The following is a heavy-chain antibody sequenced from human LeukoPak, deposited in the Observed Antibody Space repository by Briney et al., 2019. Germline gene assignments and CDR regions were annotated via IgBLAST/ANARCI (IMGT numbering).Heavy chain of an antibody. D-gene: IGHD6-13*01. CDR2: IYTSGST. V-gene: IGHV4-4*07. Sequence: PSETLSLTCTVSGGSISSYYWSWIRQPAGKGLEWIGRIYTSGSTNYNPSLKSRVTMSVDTSKNQFSLKLSSVTAADTAVYYCATTDYSSSWYGEYYYYYMDVWGKGTTVTISS. J-gene: IGHJ6*03. CDR1: GGSISSYY. CDR3: ATTDYSSSWYGEYYYYYMDV.